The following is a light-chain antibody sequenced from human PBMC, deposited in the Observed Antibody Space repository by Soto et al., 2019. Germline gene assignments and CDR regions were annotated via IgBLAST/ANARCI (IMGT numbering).Light chain of an antibody. CDR2: DAS. V-gene: IGKV3-11*01. CDR1: QSVTSY. CDR3: QQRSNWPPLT. J-gene: IGKJ4*01. Sequence: EIVLTQSPATLSLSPGERATLSCRASQSVTSYLAWYQQKPGQAPRLLIYDASNRATGIPARFSGSGSGTDFTLTIRSLEPEDFAVYYCQQRSNWPPLTFGGGTKVDLK.